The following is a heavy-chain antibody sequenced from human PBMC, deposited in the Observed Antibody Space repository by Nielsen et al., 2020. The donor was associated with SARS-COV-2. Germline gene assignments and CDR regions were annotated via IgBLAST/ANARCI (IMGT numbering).Heavy chain of an antibody. Sequence: GGSLRLSCAASGFSFSSYDMNWVRQAPGKGLEWLSYISSSGTAMFYADSVEGRFTISRDNAKNALYLQMNNLRDEDTAVYYCGSGGGGYIYGYELAKMAIGYWGQGTPVTVSS. CDR2: ISSSGTAM. J-gene: IGHJ4*02. CDR3: GSGGGGYIYGYELAKMAIGY. CDR1: GFSFSSYD. V-gene: IGHV3-48*02. D-gene: IGHD5-18*01.